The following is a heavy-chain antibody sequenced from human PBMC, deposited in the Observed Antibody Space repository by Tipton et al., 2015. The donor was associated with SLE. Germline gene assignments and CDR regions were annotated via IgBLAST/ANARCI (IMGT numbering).Heavy chain of an antibody. V-gene: IGHV3-30*02. Sequence: SLRLSCAASGFTFSSYGMHWVRQAPGKGLQWEAFIRFDANNKYYADSVKGRFTVSRDNSKNTLYLQMNSLRPEDTAVYYCAKDLGYTISPSAFDVWGQGTMVTVSS. CDR3: AKDLGYTISPSAFDV. D-gene: IGHD6-13*01. CDR2: IRFDANNK. J-gene: IGHJ3*01. CDR1: GFTFSSYG.